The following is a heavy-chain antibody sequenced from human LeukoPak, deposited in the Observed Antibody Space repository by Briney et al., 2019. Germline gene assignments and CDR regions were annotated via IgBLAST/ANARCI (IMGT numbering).Heavy chain of an antibody. J-gene: IGHJ4*02. CDR1: GYTLTGYY. V-gene: IGHV1-2*02. D-gene: IGHD6-19*01. Sequence: ASVKVSCKASGYTLTGYYMHWVRQAPGQGLEWMGWINPNSGGTNYAQKFQGRVTMTRDTSISTAHMELSRLRSDDTAVYYCARDLPIAVAGTTPDYFDYWGQGTLVTVSS. CDR3: ARDLPIAVAGTTPDYFDY. CDR2: INPNSGGT.